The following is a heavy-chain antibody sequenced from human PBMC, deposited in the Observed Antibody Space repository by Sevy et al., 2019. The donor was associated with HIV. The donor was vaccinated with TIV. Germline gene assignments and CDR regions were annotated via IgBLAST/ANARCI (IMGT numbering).Heavy chain of an antibody. CDR3: ARRGSGTYELDY. D-gene: IGHD3-10*01. CDR1: GFTFSDYY. J-gene: IGHJ4*02. V-gene: IGHV3-11*01. CDR2: ISNSGGAI. Sequence: GGSLRLSCSASGFTFSDYYMTWIRQAPGKGLEWISYISNSGGAIYSADSVKGRFTISRDNDKNSLYLQLNSLRAEDTAVYYCARRGSGTYELDYWGQGTLVTVSS.